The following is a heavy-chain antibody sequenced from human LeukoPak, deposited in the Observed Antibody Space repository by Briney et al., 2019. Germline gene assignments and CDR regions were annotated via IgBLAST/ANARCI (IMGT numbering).Heavy chain of an antibody. CDR2: IYTSGST. Sequence: PSQTLSLTCTVSGGSISSGSYYWSWIRQPAGKGLEWIGRIYTSGSTNYNPSLKSRVTISVDTSKNQFSLKLSSVTAADTAVYYCARAEFEWMGFDPRGQGTLVTVSS. V-gene: IGHV4-61*02. J-gene: IGHJ5*02. D-gene: IGHD1-26*01. CDR1: GGSISSGSYY. CDR3: ARAEFEWMGFDP.